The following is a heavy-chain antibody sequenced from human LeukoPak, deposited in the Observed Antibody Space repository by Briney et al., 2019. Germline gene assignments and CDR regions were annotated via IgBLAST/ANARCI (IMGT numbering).Heavy chain of an antibody. CDR1: GGSFSGYY. CDR2: INHSGST. D-gene: IGHD2-15*01. CDR3: ARVVGYVDP. Sequence: SSDTLSLTCAVYGGSFSGYYWSWIRQPPGKGLEWIGEINHSGSTNYNPSLKSRVTISVDTSKNQFSLKLSSVTAADTAVYHCARVVGYVDPWGQGTLVTVSS. J-gene: IGHJ5*02. V-gene: IGHV4-34*01.